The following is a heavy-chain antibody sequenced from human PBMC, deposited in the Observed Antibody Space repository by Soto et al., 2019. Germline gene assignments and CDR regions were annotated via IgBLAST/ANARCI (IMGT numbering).Heavy chain of an antibody. Sequence: SETLSLTCTVSVGSVSSSRYYWGWILQPPEKGLEWIGSLYYMGSTYYNPSLKSRVAISVDTSKNQFSLKLSSVTAADTAVYYCARLTITGVSGRGKFDYWGQGTLVTVSS. CDR2: LYYMGST. J-gene: IGHJ4*02. CDR3: ARLTITGVSGRGKFDY. D-gene: IGHD1-20*01. CDR1: VGSVSSSRYY. V-gene: IGHV4-39*01.